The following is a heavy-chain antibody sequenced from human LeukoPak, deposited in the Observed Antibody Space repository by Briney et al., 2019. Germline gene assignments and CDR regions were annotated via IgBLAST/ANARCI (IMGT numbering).Heavy chain of an antibody. CDR3: AKSRSPGFDY. CDR2: SSGRGGST. Sequence: GGSLRLSCAASGFTFSSYAMSWVRQAPGKGLEWISASSGRGGSTYYADSVKGRFTISRDNAKNTLYLQMNSLRAEDTAVYYCAKSRSPGFDYWGQGTLVTVSS. J-gene: IGHJ4*02. D-gene: IGHD1-14*01. V-gene: IGHV3-23*01. CDR1: GFTFSSYA.